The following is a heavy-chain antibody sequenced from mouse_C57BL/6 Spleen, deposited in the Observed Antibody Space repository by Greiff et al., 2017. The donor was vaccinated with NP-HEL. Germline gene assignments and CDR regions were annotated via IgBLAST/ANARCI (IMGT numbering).Heavy chain of an antibody. CDR1: GYAFSSSW. D-gene: IGHD1-1*01. J-gene: IGHJ2*01. CDR3: ASITTVGHFDY. Sequence: QVHVKQSGPELVKPGASVKISCKASGYAFSSSWMNWVKQRPGKGLEWIGRIYPGDGDTNYNGKFKGKATLTADRSSSTAYMQLSSLTSEDSAVYFCASITTVGHFDYWGQGTTLTVSS. V-gene: IGHV1-82*01. CDR2: IYPGDGDT.